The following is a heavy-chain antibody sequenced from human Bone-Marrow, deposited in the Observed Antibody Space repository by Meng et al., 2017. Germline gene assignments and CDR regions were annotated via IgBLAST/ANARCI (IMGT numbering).Heavy chain of an antibody. J-gene: IGHJ4*01. CDR1: GFTFSNAW. CDR2: MKSNVDGGTV. CDR3: SVHVDY. Sequence: GESLKISCAAAGFTFSNAWMTWVRQAPGKGLEWIGRMKSNVDGGTVDYAAAVKGRFFLSRDDSENTFYLQMNSMKTDDTAVYYCSVHVDYWGHGTLVTVSS. V-gene: IGHV3-15*01.